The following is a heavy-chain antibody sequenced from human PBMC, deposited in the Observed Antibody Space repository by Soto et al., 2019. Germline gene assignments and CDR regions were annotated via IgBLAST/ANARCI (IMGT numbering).Heavy chain of an antibody. CDR2: IDPTGGRT. Sequence: QAQLVQSAAEVKKPGASVKVSCKASGHSITSHYMHWVRQAPGQGLEWMGTIDPTGGRTNYAQKFQGRVTLTRDTATSTVYMELSSMTSEDTAVYYCSRDQSWQDLVGWFDPWGQGTLVTVSS. CDR3: SRDQSWQDLVGWFDP. D-gene: IGHD6-13*01. CDR1: GHSITSHY. J-gene: IGHJ5*02. V-gene: IGHV1-46*03.